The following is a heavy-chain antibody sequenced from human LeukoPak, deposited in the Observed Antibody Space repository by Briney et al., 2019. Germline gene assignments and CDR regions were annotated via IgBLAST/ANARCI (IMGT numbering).Heavy chain of an antibody. CDR2: FDPEDGET. D-gene: IGHD6-13*01. CDR1: GYTLTELS. V-gene: IGHV1-24*01. Sequence: GASVKVSCKVSGYTLTELSMHWVRQAPGKGLEWMGGFDPEDGETIYAQKFQGRVTMTEDTSTDTAYMELSSLRSEDTAVYYCATAACEIAGYSSSPTVNILCRWGQGTLVTVSS. CDR3: ATAACEIAGYSSSPTVNILCR. J-gene: IGHJ4*02.